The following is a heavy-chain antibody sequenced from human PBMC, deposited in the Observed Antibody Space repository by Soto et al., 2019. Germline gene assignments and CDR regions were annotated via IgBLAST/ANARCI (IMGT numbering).Heavy chain of an antibody. CDR3: AKFRDWNYSNWFDP. CDR2: ISGSDGST. CDR1: GFTFSSYA. V-gene: IGHV3-23*01. Sequence: GGSLRLSCGASGFTFSSYAMSWVRQAPGKGLEWVSGISGSDGSTYYADSVKGRFTISRDNSRNTLYLQMNSLRAEDTAVYYCAKFRDWNYSNWFDPWGQGTLVTVSS. J-gene: IGHJ5*02. D-gene: IGHD1-7*01.